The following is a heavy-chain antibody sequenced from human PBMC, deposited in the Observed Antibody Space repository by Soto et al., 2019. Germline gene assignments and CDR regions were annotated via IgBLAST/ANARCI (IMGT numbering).Heavy chain of an antibody. CDR3: ARADFDWLLYH. J-gene: IGHJ1*01. CDR2: IDAGTGDT. V-gene: IGHV1-3*01. Sequence: VQLVQSGAEVKTPGASVTVSCKASGYVFTSYAIHWVRQAPGQRPEWVGWIDAGTGDTKYSQKFQGRVTITQDTSATTAYMRLSTLRYEDTAMYFCARADFDWLLYHWGQGTLVTVSS. CDR1: GYVFTSYA. D-gene: IGHD3-9*01.